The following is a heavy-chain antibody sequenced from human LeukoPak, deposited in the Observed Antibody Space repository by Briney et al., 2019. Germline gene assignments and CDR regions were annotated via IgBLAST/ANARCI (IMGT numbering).Heavy chain of an antibody. Sequence: RASVKVSCKASGYTFTSYGISWVRQAPGQGLEWMGWISAYNGNTNYAQKLQGRVTMTTDTSTSTAYMELRSLRSDDTAVYYCARSEGIAAAGDFDYWGQGALVTVSS. CDR1: GYTFTSYG. V-gene: IGHV1-18*01. J-gene: IGHJ4*02. D-gene: IGHD6-13*01. CDR2: ISAYNGNT. CDR3: ARSEGIAAAGDFDY.